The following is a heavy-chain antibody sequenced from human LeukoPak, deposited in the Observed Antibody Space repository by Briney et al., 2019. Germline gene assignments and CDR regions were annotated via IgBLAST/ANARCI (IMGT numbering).Heavy chain of an antibody. D-gene: IGHD6-19*01. CDR3: AKARIAVAGPFDY. J-gene: IGHJ4*02. CDR1: GFTFSSYG. Sequence: GGSLRLSCAASGFTFSSYGMHWVRQAPGKGLEWVAVISYDGSNKYYADSVKGRFTISRDNSKNTLYLQMNSLRAEDTAVYYCAKARIAVAGPFDYWAREPWSPSPQ. V-gene: IGHV3-30*18. CDR2: ISYDGSNK.